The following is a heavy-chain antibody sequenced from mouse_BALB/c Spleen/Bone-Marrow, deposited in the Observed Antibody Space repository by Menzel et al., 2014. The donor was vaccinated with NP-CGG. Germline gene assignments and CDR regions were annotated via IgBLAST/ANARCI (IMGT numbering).Heavy chain of an antibody. J-gene: IGHJ2*01. Sequence: VKLVESGAELVRPGTSVKVPCKASGYAFSDYLMEWLKQRPGQGLEWIGVINPGSGSTNQNEKFKDKATLTADTSSNTAYMELNSLTSDDSAVYFCARYDGYLDYWGQGTTLTVSS. D-gene: IGHD2-3*01. V-gene: IGHV1-54*01. CDR2: INPGSGST. CDR3: ARYDGYLDY. CDR1: GYAFSDYL.